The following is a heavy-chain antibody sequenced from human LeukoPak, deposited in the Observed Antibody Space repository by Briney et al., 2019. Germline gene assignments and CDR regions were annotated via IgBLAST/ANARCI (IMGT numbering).Heavy chain of an antibody. V-gene: IGHV1-46*01. D-gene: IGHD3-10*01. CDR1: GYTFTSYY. J-gene: IGHJ4*02. CDR2: INPSGGST. Sequence: ASVKVSCKASGYTFTSYYMHWVRQAPGQGLEWMGIINPSGGSTSYAQKFQGRVTITADESTSTAYMELSSLRSEDTAVYYCASSRLTWEYGSGSYGFDYWGQGTLVTVSS. CDR3: ASSRLTWEYGSGSYGFDY.